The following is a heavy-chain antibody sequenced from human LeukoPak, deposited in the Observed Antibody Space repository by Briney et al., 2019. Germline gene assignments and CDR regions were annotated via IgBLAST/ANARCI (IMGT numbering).Heavy chain of an antibody. CDR2: IYSGGST. V-gene: IGHV3-53*01. D-gene: IGHD2-21*02. J-gene: IGHJ1*01. CDR1: GFTFSDYY. CDR3: ARDPPPHYCGGDCYSS. Sequence: GGSLRLSCAASGFTFSDYYMSWIRQAPGKGLEWVSVIYSGGSTYYSDSVKGRFTISRDNSKNTLYLQMNSLRAEDTAVYYCARDPPPHYCGGDCYSSWGQGTLVTVSS.